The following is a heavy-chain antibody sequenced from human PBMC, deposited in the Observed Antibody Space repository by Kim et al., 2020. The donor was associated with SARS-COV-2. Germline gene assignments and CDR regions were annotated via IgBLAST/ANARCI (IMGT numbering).Heavy chain of an antibody. Sequence: SVKGRFTIPRDNSKNQLYLQMNSLRAEDTAVYYCAKDLIVVVTAPHWFDPWGQGTLVTVSS. D-gene: IGHD2-21*02. V-gene: IGHV3-23*01. J-gene: IGHJ5*02. CDR3: AKDLIVVVTAPHWFDP.